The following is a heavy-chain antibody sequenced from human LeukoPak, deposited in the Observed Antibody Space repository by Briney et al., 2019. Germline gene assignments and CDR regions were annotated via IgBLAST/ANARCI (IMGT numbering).Heavy chain of an antibody. J-gene: IGHJ6*02. V-gene: IGHV3-7*03. Sequence: GVSLRLSCAASGFALSSHWMTWVRQVPGRGPEWVANVNRDGSETYYLDSVKGRFTISKDNAKNSLYLQMNSLRAEDTALYHCARNNSMDVWGQGTTVIVSS. CDR3: ARNNSMDV. CDR2: VNRDGSET. CDR1: GFALSSHW. D-gene: IGHD2/OR15-2a*01.